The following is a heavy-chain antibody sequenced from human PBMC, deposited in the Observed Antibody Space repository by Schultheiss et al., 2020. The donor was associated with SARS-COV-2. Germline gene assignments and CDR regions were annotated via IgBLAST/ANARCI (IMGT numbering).Heavy chain of an antibody. Sequence: SQTLSLTCTVSGGSISSYYWSWIRQPAGKGLEWIGRIYTSGSTNYNPSLKSRVTISVDRSKNQFSLKLSSVTAADTAVYYCARHLSSGYNYYFDYWGQGTLVTVSS. CDR1: GGSISSYY. D-gene: IGHD3-22*01. CDR3: ARHLSSGYNYYFDY. J-gene: IGHJ4*02. V-gene: IGHV4-4*07. CDR2: IYTSGST.